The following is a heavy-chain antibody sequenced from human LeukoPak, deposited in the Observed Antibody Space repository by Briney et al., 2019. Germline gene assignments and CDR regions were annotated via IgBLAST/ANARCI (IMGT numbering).Heavy chain of an antibody. CDR1: GGSISSYY. J-gene: IGHJ3*02. CDR3: ARVPDSVVVPAAHAFDI. V-gene: IGHV4-59*08. Sequence: IPSETLPLTCTVSGGSISSYYWSWVRQPPWKGLEWIGCIYYSGSTNYNPSLKSRVTISVDTSKNQFSLKLSSVTAADTAVYYCARVPDSVVVPAAHAFDIWGQGTMVTVSS. D-gene: IGHD2-2*01. CDR2: IYYSGST.